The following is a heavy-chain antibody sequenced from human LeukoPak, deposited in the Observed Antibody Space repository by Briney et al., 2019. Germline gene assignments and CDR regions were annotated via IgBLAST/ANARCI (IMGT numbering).Heavy chain of an antibody. Sequence: ASVKVSCKASGYTFTSYDINWVRQATGQGLEWMGWMNPNSGNTGYAQKFQGRATMTRNTSISTAYMELSSLRSEDTAVYYCARGYYDSSGYPGAAVYYYGMDVWGQGTTVTVSS. CDR2: MNPNSGNT. CDR1: GYTFTSYD. V-gene: IGHV1-8*01. J-gene: IGHJ6*02. CDR3: ARGYYDSSGYPGAAVYYYGMDV. D-gene: IGHD3-22*01.